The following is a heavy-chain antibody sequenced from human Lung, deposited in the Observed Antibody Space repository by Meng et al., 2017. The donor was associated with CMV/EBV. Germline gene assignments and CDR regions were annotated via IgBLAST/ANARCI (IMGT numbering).Heavy chain of an antibody. Sequence: SXKISXAASGFTFSDHHMDWVRQAPGRGLEWVGEIKKKADSYTTHYAASVKGRFTISRDDSKNSVYLQLSSLKTEDSAVYYCADLAEAFGMDVWGQGTTVTVSS. CDR1: GFTFSDHH. CDR3: ADLAEAFGMDV. J-gene: IGHJ6*02. V-gene: IGHV3-72*01. D-gene: IGHD6-19*01. CDR2: IKKKADSYTT.